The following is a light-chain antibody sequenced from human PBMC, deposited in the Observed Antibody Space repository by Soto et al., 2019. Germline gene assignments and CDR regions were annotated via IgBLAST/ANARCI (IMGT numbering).Light chain of an antibody. CDR2: RAS. V-gene: IGKV2-30*01. CDR3: MQGTHWPPT. Sequence: DVVMTQSPLSLPVTLGQPASISCRSSQSLVFSDGNAYLSWFHQRPGQSPRRLIYRASNRDSGVXDXXSGSGSGTDFTLQINRVEAEDVGIYFCMQGTHWPPTFGRGTRVEI. J-gene: IGKJ1*01. CDR1: QSLVFSDGNAY.